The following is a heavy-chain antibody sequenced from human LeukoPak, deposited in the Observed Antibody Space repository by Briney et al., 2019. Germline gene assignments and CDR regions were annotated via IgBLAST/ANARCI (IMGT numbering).Heavy chain of an antibody. CDR1: GFTFSSYA. V-gene: IGHV3-23*01. Sequence: GGSLRLSCAVSGFTFSSYAMSWVRQAPGKGLEWVSAISGSGGSTYSADSVTGRFTISRDNSKNTLYLQMNSLRAEDTAVYYCAKALCSGGTCYRFDYWGQGTLVTVSS. CDR2: ISGSGGST. D-gene: IGHD2-15*01. CDR3: AKALCSGGTCYRFDY. J-gene: IGHJ4*02.